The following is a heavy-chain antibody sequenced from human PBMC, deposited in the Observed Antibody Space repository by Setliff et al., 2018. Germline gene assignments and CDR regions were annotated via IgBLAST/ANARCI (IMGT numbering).Heavy chain of an antibody. V-gene: IGHV4-39*01. CDR2: AYYNGDT. Sequence: SETLSLTCTVSGGSLSGSLRGYAVFWGWIRQSPGKELEWIGSAYYNGDTNYNPSLKSQVTMSVDTSRNQFSLHLISVTAADTAVYYCARHVGSRSRGYNYYYYYMDVWGKGTTVTVSS. D-gene: IGHD3-10*01. CDR3: ARHVGSRSRGYNYYYYYMDV. CDR1: GGSLSGSLRGYAVF. J-gene: IGHJ6*03.